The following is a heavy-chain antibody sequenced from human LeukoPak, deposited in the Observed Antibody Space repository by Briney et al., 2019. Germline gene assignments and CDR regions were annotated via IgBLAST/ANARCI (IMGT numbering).Heavy chain of an antibody. V-gene: IGHV3-23*01. J-gene: IGHJ4*02. CDR2: IGGSDGDT. CDR3: AKTGCSSTSCSSLFDY. D-gene: IGHD2-2*01. Sequence: GGSLRLSCAASGFTFRKYAMSWVRQAPGKGLEWVSVIGGSDGDTHYADSVKGRFTISRDNSKNTLYLQMNSLRAEDTAVYYCAKTGCSSTSCSSLFDYWGQGTLVTVSS. CDR1: GFTFRKYA.